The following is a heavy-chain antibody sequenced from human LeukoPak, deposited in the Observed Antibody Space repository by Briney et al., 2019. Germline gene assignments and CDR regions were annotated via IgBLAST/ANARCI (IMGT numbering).Heavy chain of an antibody. V-gene: IGHV4-59*04. D-gene: IGHD6-19*01. Sequence: SETLSLTCTVSGGSISSYYWSWIRQPPGKGLEWIGSIYYSGSTYYNPSLESRVTMSVDTSKNQFSLKLTSVTAADTAVYYCARHSCLAVAGWGYHFDYWGQGTLVTVSS. CDR2: IYYSGST. CDR3: ARHSCLAVAGWGYHFDY. J-gene: IGHJ4*02. CDR1: GGSISSYY.